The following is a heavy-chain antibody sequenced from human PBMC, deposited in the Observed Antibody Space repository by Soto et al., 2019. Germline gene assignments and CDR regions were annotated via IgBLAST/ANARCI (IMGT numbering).Heavy chain of an antibody. Sequence: QVQLQQWGAGLLKPSETLSLTCAVYGGSFSGYYWSWIRQPPGKGLEWIGEINHSGSTNYNPSLKSRVTISVDTSKNQFSLKLSSVTAADTAVYYCASAGIVVVPAAKAGFGPWGQGTLVTVSS. D-gene: IGHD2-2*01. J-gene: IGHJ5*02. CDR1: GGSFSGYY. V-gene: IGHV4-34*01. CDR3: ASAGIVVVPAAKAGFGP. CDR2: INHSGST.